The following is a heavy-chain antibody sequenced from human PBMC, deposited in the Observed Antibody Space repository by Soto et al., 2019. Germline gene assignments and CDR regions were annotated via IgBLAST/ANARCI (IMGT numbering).Heavy chain of an antibody. CDR3: AGSTEGSGNHYYYGMDV. V-gene: IGHV5-51*01. CDR1: GYIFTSYW. J-gene: IGHJ6*02. Sequence: PGEALKISCKGSGYIFTSYWIGWVLQMPGKGLEWMGIIYPGDSDTRYSPSFQGQVTISADKSISTAYLQWSSLKASDTAMYYCAGSTEGSGNHYYYGMDVWGQGTTSTVSS. D-gene: IGHD3-10*01. CDR2: IYPGDSDT.